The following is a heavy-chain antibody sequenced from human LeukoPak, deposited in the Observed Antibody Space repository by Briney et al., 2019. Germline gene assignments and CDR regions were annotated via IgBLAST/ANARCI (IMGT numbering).Heavy chain of an antibody. J-gene: IGHJ6*03. CDR2: INPNSGGT. CDR1: GYTFTTYA. Sequence: ASVKVSCKASGYTFTTYAMNWVRQAPGQGLEWMGWINPNSGGTNYAQKFQGRVTMTRDTSISTAYMELSRLRSDDTAVYYCARGSPIGAYYYYMDVWGKGTTVTVSS. V-gene: IGHV1-2*02. CDR3: ARGSPIGAYYYYMDV. D-gene: IGHD4-17*01.